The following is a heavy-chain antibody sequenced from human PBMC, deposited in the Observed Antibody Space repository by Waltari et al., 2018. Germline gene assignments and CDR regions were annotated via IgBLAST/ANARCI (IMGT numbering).Heavy chain of an antibody. V-gene: IGHV3-30*02. Sequence: QVQLVESGGGVVQPGGSLRLSCAASGFTFSSYGMHWVRQAPGKGLEWVAFIRYDGSNQYYADSVEVRLTISRDNFKKWLYLHMNRLRYEDAAVYYWAGNVSYYSMDVWGQGTTVTVSS. CDR3: AGNVSYYSMDV. J-gene: IGHJ6*03. CDR2: IRYDGSNQ. CDR1: GFTFSSYG.